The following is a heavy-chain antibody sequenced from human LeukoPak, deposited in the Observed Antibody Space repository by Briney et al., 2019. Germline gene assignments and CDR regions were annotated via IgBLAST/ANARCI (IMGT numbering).Heavy chain of an antibody. V-gene: IGHV1-24*01. D-gene: IGHD2-8*01. CDR2: FDPEDGET. CDR3: VTGQEIVLLDQ. Sequence: ASVKVSCKVSGYTLTELSMHWVRQAPGKGLEWMGGFDPEDGETIYAQKFQGRVTMTRDTSISTAYMELSSLRFDDTAVYFCVTGQEIVLLDQWGQGTLVTVSS. CDR1: GYTLTELS. J-gene: IGHJ4*02.